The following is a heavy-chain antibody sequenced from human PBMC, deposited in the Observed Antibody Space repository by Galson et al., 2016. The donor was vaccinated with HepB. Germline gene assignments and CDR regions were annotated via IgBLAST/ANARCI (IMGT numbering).Heavy chain of an antibody. J-gene: IGHJ6*02. Sequence: SLRLSCAASGFTFSSFAMNWVRQAPGKGLEWVSSITSSSSYNYYADSVKGRFTISRDNAKNPLYLQMNGLRAEDTAVYYCARDAPPDHYDFWSGYYPSSYGMDVWGQGTTVTVSS. CDR2: ITSSSSYN. CDR3: ARDAPPDHYDFWSGYYPSSYGMDV. V-gene: IGHV3-21*01. D-gene: IGHD3-3*01. CDR1: GFTFSSFA.